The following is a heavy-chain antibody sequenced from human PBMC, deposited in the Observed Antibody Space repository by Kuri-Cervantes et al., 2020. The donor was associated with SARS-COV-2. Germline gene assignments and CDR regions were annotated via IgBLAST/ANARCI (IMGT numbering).Heavy chain of an antibody. Sequence: KVSCKGSGYSFTSYWISWVRQMPGKGLEWMGRIDPSDSYTNYSPSFQGQVTISADKSISTAYLQWSSLKASDTAMYYCARLTGTLGAFDYWGQGTLVTVSS. CDR1: GYSFTSYW. D-gene: IGHD1-20*01. V-gene: IGHV5-10-1*04. CDR2: IDPSDSYT. CDR3: ARLTGTLGAFDY. J-gene: IGHJ4*02.